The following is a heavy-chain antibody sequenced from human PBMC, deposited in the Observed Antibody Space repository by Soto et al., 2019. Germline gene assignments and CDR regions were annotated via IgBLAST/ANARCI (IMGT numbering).Heavy chain of an antibody. V-gene: IGHV3-23*01. CDR3: AKVVTTSGNKY. Sequence: EVQLLESGGGLVQPGGSLRLSCAASGFSFISLDMNWVRQAPGKGLEWVSGISDNGGSTYYADSVKGRFTISRDNSKDTLYLQMNSLRAEDTAVDYCAKVVTTSGNKYWGQGNLVTVSS. CDR1: GFSFISLD. CDR2: ISDNGGST. J-gene: IGHJ4*02. D-gene: IGHD1-26*01.